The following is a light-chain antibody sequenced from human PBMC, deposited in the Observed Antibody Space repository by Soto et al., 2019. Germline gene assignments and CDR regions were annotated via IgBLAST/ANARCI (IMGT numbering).Light chain of an antibody. J-gene: IGLJ1*01. CDR2: QVS. CDR3: SSYISSSTPFV. V-gene: IGLV2-14*01. CDR1: SSDVGGYDF. Sequence: QSVLTQPASVSGSPGQSITISCTGTSSDVGGYDFVSWYQHHPGKAPRLIIYQVSNRPSGVSNRFSGSKSGNTASLTISGLQPEDEADYYCSSYISSSTPFVFGSGTKVTV.